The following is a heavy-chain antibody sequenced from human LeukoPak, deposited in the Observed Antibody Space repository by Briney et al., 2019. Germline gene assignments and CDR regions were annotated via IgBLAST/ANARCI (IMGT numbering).Heavy chain of an antibody. J-gene: IGHJ4*02. V-gene: IGHV1-69*06. CDR3: ALGPGIAVAATGYYFDY. D-gene: IGHD6-19*01. CDR1: GGTFSSYA. Sequence: GASVTVSCTASGGTFSSYAISWVRQAPGQGLEWMGGIIPIFGTANYAQKFQGRVTMTEDTSTDTAYMELSSLRSEDTAVYYCALGPGIAVAATGYYFDYWGQGTLVTVSS. CDR2: IIPIFGTA.